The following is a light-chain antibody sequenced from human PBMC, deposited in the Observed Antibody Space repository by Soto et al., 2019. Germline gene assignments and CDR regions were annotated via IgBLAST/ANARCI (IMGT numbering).Light chain of an antibody. Sequence: QSALTQPASVSGSPGQSITISCTGTSSDVGGYNYVSWYQQHPGKAPKLMIYDVSNRPSGISNRCSGSKSGNTASLTIFGLQAEDEADYYCTSYTSSSTVLFGGGTKLTVL. CDR3: TSYTSSSTVL. J-gene: IGLJ3*02. V-gene: IGLV2-14*01. CDR2: DVS. CDR1: SSDVGGYNY.